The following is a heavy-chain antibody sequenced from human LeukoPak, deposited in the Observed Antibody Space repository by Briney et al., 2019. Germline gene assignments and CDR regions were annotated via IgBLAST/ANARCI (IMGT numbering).Heavy chain of an antibody. J-gene: IGHJ6*03. D-gene: IGHD5-18*01. CDR1: GYTFTGYY. V-gene: IGHV1-2*02. Sequence: WASVKVSCKASGYTFTGYYMHWVRQAPGQGLEWVGWINPNSGGTNYAQKFQGRVTMTRDTSISTAYMELSRLRSDDTAVHYCARSHTSDSYGPLYYMDLWRKATTVTVSS. CDR3: ARSHTSDSYGPLYYMDL. CDR2: INPNSGGT.